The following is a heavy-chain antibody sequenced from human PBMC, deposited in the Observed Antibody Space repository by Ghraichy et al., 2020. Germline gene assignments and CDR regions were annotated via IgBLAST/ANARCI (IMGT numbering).Heavy chain of an antibody. CDR1: GFTFSSYG. V-gene: IGHV3-30*03. Sequence: GESLNISCAASGFTFSSYGMHWVRQAPGKGLEWVAVISYDGSNKYYADSVKGRFTISRDNSKNTLYLQMNSLRAEDTAVYYCARKGRGTMVRGVIDYWGQGTLVTVSS. J-gene: IGHJ4*02. CDR3: ARKGRGTMVRGVIDY. CDR2: ISYDGSNK. D-gene: IGHD3-10*01.